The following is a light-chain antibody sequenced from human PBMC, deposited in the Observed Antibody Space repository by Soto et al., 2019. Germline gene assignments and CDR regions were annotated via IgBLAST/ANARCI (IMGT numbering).Light chain of an antibody. CDR2: DAS. V-gene: IGKV3-11*01. CDR3: QQRSNWPPWT. J-gene: IGKJ1*01. CDR1: QSVSSY. Sequence: EIVLTQSPATLSLSPGERATLSCRASQSVSSYLAWYQQKPGQAPRLLIYDASNRATGIPARFSGSGSGTDFTLTISSLEPEDFAAYYCQQRSNWPPWTFGQGTKVEI.